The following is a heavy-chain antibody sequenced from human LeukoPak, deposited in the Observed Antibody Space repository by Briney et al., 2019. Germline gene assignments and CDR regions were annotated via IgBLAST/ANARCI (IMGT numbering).Heavy chain of an antibody. D-gene: IGHD3-9*01. CDR3: ARDHYDILTGYYSGSDY. CDR2: MNPNSGNT. CDR1: GYTFTSYD. Sequence: ASVKVSCKASGYTFTSYDINRVRQATGQGLEWMGWMNPNSGNTGYAQKFQGRVTMTRNTSISTAYMELSSLRSEDTAVYYCARDHYDILTGYYSGSDYWGQGTLVTVSS. J-gene: IGHJ4*02. V-gene: IGHV1-8*01.